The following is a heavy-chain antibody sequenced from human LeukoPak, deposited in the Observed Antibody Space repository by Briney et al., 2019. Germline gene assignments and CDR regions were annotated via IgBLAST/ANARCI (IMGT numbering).Heavy chain of an antibody. J-gene: IGHJ4*02. V-gene: IGHV3-23*01. D-gene: IGHD5-24*01. Sequence: GGSLRLSCAASRFIFSNFAMSWVRQAPGKGPEWVSSIGGTGSDTYYADSVKGRFTVSRDNYGNTLYLHMNSLTVDDTAVYYCVKDATPYNSIWDYSDHWGQGTQVTVSS. CDR1: RFIFSNFA. CDR2: IGGTGSDT. CDR3: VKDATPYNSIWDYSDH.